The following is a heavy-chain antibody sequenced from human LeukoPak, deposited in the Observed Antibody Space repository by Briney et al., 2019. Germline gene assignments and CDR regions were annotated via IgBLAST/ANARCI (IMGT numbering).Heavy chain of an antibody. CDR1: GGSISSYY. Sequence: SETLSLTRTVSGGSISSYYWSWIRQPPGKGLEWIGYIYYSGSTNYNPSLKSRVTISVDTSKNQFSLKLSSVTAADTAVYYCARDLRARWYFDLWGRGTLVTVSS. V-gene: IGHV4-59*01. J-gene: IGHJ2*01. CDR2: IYYSGST. CDR3: ARDLRARWYFDL.